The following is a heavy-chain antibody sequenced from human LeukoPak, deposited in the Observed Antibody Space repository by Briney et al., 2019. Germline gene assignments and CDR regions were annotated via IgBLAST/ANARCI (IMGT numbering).Heavy chain of an antibody. Sequence: ASVKVSCKASGYTFTSYDINWVRQAPGQGLEWMGWMNPNSGNTGYAQTFQGRVTITRNTSISTAYMELSSLRSEDTAVYYCARAQSRQLWSYYYYYYMDVWGKGTTVTVSS. V-gene: IGHV1-8*03. CDR3: ARAQSRQLWSYYYYYYMDV. CDR2: MNPNSGNT. D-gene: IGHD5-18*01. J-gene: IGHJ6*03. CDR1: GYTFTSYD.